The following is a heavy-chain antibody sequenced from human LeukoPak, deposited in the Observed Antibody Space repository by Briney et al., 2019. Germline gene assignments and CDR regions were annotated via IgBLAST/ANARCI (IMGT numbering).Heavy chain of an antibody. J-gene: IGHJ4*02. D-gene: IGHD6-6*01. V-gene: IGHV3-30*03. CDR2: ISYDGSNK. Sequence: PGGSLRLSCAASGFTFSSYGMHWVRQAPGKGLEWVAVISYDGSNKYYADSVKGRFTISRDNSKNTLYLQMNSLRAEDTAVYYCVGTIASRGSEYWGQGALVTVSS. CDR3: VGTIASRGSEY. CDR1: GFTFSSYG.